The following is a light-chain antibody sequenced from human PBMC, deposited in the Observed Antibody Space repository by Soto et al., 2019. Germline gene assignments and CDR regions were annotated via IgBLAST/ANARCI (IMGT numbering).Light chain of an antibody. CDR1: RDIRNY. CDR3: QQYENLPGT. V-gene: IGKV1-33*01. CDR2: DAS. Sequence: DIQMTQSPSSLSASVGDGVTITCQASRDIRNYLNWYQQKPGKAPKLLIYDASNLETGVPSRFSGSGSGTDFIFTISSLQSEDIATYYCQQYENLPGTFGPGTKVDVK. J-gene: IGKJ3*01.